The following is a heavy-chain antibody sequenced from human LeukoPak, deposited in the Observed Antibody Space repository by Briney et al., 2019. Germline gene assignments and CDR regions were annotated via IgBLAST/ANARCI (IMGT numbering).Heavy chain of an antibody. CDR1: GGTFSSYA. D-gene: IGHD3/OR15-3a*01. Sequence: SVKVSCKASGGTFSSYAISWVRQAPGQGLEWMGGIIPIFGTANYAQKFQGRVTITADESTSTAYMEPSSLRSEDTAVYYCARGRVRLRGFALGYYYYMDVWGKGTTVTISS. CDR3: ARGRVRLRGFALGYYYYMDV. V-gene: IGHV1-69*13. CDR2: IIPIFGTA. J-gene: IGHJ6*03.